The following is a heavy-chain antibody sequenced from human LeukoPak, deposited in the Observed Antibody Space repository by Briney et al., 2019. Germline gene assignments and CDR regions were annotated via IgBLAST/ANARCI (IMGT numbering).Heavy chain of an antibody. Sequence: SETLSLTCTLSGGSISSYYWSWIRQPPGKGLEWIGYIYYSGSTNYNPSLKGRVTISVDTPKNHSSLKLSSVTAADTAVYYCASPRGCSGGSCYRFDYWGQGTLVTVSS. CDR2: IYYSGST. CDR3: ASPRGCSGGSCYRFDY. CDR1: GGSISSYY. J-gene: IGHJ4*02. D-gene: IGHD2-15*01. V-gene: IGHV4-59*08.